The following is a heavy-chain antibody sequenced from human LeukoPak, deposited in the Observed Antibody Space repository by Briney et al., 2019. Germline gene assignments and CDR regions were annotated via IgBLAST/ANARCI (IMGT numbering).Heavy chain of an antibody. CDR3: ARDLSNKILTTYYDVFDL. J-gene: IGHJ3*01. CDR1: GFTFSTYW. V-gene: IGHV3-7*03. CDR2: IKQDGSRI. D-gene: IGHD3-9*01. Sequence: GGSLRLSCAAPGFTFSTYWMTWVRQAPGEGLEWVANIKQDGSRIYYVDSVKGRFTISRDNARNSLYLQMNSLKAEDTAVYYCARDLSNKILTTYYDVFDLWGQGTMVTVSS.